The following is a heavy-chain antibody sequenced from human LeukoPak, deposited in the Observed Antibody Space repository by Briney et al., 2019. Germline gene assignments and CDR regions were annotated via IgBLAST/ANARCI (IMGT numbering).Heavy chain of an antibody. J-gene: IGHJ6*02. CDR1: GFTFSSYA. Sequence: GGSLRLSCAASGFTFSSYAMSWVRQAPGKGLEWVSSLSGTGGSTYYADSVKGRFTISRDNSKNTLYLQMSSLRAEDTAVYFCVRGYSFGPYGMDVWGQGTTVTVSS. CDR2: LSGTGGST. CDR3: VRGYSFGPYGMDV. D-gene: IGHD2-15*01. V-gene: IGHV3-23*01.